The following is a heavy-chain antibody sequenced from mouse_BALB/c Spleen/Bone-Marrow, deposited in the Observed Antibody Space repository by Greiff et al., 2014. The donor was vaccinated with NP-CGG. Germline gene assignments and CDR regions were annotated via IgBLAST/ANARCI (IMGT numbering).Heavy chain of an antibody. J-gene: IGHJ1*01. CDR3: APYYYGSSYGFYWYFDV. Sequence: QVQLQQSGAELVKPGASVKLSCKASGYTFTSYWMHWVKQRPGQGLEWIGEINPSNGRTNYNEKFKSKATLTVDKSSGTAYMQLSSLTSEDSAVYYCAPYYYGSSYGFYWYFDVWGAGTTATVSS. CDR2: INPSNGRT. D-gene: IGHD1-1*01. V-gene: IGHV1S81*02. CDR1: GYTFTSYW.